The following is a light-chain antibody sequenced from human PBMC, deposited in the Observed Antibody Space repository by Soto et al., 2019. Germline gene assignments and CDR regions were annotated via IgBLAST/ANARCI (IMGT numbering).Light chain of an antibody. CDR2: GAS. Sequence: EMVMTQSPATLSVSPGERATLSCRASQSVSSNLAWYQQKPGQAPRLLIYGASTRATGIPARFSGSGSGTEFTLTISSLQSEDFEVYYCQQYDNWPPYTFGQGTQLEIK. CDR1: QSVSSN. J-gene: IGKJ2*01. V-gene: IGKV3-15*01. CDR3: QQYDNWPPYT.